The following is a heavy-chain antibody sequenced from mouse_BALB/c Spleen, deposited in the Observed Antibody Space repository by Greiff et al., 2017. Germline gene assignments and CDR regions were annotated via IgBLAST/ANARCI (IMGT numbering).Heavy chain of an antibody. CDR2: ISDGGSYT. CDR3: AGGGYRYDAWFAY. J-gene: IGHJ3*01. V-gene: IGHV5-4*02. CDR1: GFTFSDYY. D-gene: IGHD2-14*01. Sequence: EVMLVESGGGLVKPGGSLKLSCAASGFTFSDYYMYWVRQTPEKRLEWVATISDGGSYTYYPDSVKGRFTISRDNAKNNLYLQMSSLKSEDTAMYYCAGGGYRYDAWFAYWGQGTLVTVSA.